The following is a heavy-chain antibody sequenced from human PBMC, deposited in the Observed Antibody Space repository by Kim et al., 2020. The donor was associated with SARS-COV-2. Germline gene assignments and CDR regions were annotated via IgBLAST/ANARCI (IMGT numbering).Heavy chain of an antibody. Sequence: SETLSLTCSVSGGSISTSYWTWIRQPPGKGLEWIGYISYSVTTNYNPSLKSRVTIAVDTSKNQFSLKMTSLTAADTAVYYCAGVVFRQWLAQHFDCWGQGTLVTVSS. CDR2: ISYSVTT. CDR3: AGVVFRQWLAQHFDC. D-gene: IGHD6-19*01. V-gene: IGHV4-59*01. J-gene: IGHJ4*02. CDR1: GGSISTSY.